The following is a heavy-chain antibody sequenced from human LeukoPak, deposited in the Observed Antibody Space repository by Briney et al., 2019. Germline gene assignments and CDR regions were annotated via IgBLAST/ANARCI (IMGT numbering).Heavy chain of an antibody. J-gene: IGHJ5*02. V-gene: IGHV1-69*06. Sequence: SVKVSCKASGGTFSSYAISWVRQAPGQGLEWMGGIIPIFGTANYAQKFQGRVTITADKSTSTAYMELSSLRSEDTAVYYCARSYYDSSGVGGWFDPWGQGTLVTVSS. CDR3: ARSYYDSSGVGGWFDP. CDR1: GGTFSSYA. D-gene: IGHD3-22*01. CDR2: IIPIFGTA.